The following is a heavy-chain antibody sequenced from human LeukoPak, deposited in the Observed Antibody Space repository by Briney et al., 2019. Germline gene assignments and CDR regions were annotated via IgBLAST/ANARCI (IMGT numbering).Heavy chain of an antibody. J-gene: IGHJ5*02. CDR2: INPSGGST. CDR1: GYTFTSYY. V-gene: IGHV1-46*01. CDR3: AREIYYDSSGYS. D-gene: IGHD3-22*01. Sequence: ASVKVSCKASGYTFTSYYMHWVRQAPGQGLEWMGIINPSGGSTSYAQKFQGRVTITADESTSTAYMELSSLGSEDTAVYYCAREIYYDSSGYSWGQGTLVTVSS.